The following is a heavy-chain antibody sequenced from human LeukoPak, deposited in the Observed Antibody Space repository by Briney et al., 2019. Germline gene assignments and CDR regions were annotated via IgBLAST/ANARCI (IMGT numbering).Heavy chain of an antibody. V-gene: IGHV4-59*12. CDR2: IYYSGST. Sequence: SETLSLTCTVSGGSISSYYWSWIRQPPGKGLEWIGYIYYSGSTNYNPSLKSRVTISVDTSKNQFSLKLSSVTAADTAVYYCARARRDGYNYFDYWGQGTLVTVSS. CDR1: GGSISSYY. CDR3: ARARRDGYNYFDY. D-gene: IGHD5-24*01. J-gene: IGHJ4*02.